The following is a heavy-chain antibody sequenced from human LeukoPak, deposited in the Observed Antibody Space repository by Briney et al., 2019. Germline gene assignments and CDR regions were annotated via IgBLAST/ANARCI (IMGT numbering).Heavy chain of an antibody. V-gene: IGHV3-21*01. CDR2: ISGSSGYI. D-gene: IGHD1-14*01. Sequence: PGGSLRLSCAASGFTFSSYSMNWVRQAPGKGLEWVSFISGSSGYIYYADSVKGRFTISRDNAKNSLYLQMNSLRAEDTAVYYCARDRKARTDYWGQGTLVTVSS. CDR3: ARDRKARTDY. CDR1: GFTFSSYS. J-gene: IGHJ4*02.